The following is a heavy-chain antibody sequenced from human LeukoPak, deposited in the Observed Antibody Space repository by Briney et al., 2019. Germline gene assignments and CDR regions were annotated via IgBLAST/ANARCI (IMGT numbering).Heavy chain of an antibody. CDR3: AREALWFGEFSDY. CDR2: INPNSGGT. Sequence: ASVKVPCKASGYTFTGYYMHWVRQAPGQGLEWMGRINPNSGGTNYAQKFQGRVTMTRDTSISTAYMELSRLRSDDTAVYYCAREALWFGEFSDYWGQGTLVTVSS. CDR1: GYTFTGYY. D-gene: IGHD3-10*01. V-gene: IGHV1-2*06. J-gene: IGHJ4*02.